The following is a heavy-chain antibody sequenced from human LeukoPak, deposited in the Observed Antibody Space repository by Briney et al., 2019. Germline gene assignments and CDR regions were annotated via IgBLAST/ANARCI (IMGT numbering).Heavy chain of an antibody. V-gene: IGHV3-23*01. CDR1: GFTFSSYA. CDR2: IRGSGDTT. J-gene: IGHJ4*02. D-gene: IGHD2-2*01. Sequence: PGGSLRLSCAASGFTFSSYAMTWVRQAPGKGLEWVSDIRGSGDTTNYADSVKGRFTISRDNSKNTLYLQMNSLRAEDTALYYCAKGAIGFDSWGQGTLATVSS. CDR3: AKGAIGFDS.